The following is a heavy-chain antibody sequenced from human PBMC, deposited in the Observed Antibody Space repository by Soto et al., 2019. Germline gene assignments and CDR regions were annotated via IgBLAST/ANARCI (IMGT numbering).Heavy chain of an antibody. CDR1: GYSFTSYW. V-gene: IGHV5-51*01. Sequence: PGESLKISCKGSGYSFTSYWIGWVRQMPGKGLEWMGIIYPGDSDTRYSPSFQGQVTISADKSISTAYLQWSSLKASDTAMYYCARTSMVRGVIIPPCVWGKGTTVTVSS. D-gene: IGHD3-10*01. CDR2: IYPGDSDT. CDR3: ARTSMVRGVIIPPCV. J-gene: IGHJ6*04.